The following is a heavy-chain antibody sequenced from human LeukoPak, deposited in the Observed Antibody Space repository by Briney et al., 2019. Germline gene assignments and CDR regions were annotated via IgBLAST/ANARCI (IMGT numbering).Heavy chain of an antibody. Sequence: GGSLRLSCAASGFTVSSNYMSWVRQAPGKGLEWVSVIYSGGCTYYADSVKGRFTISRDNSKNTLYLQMNSLRAEDTAVYYCARGSSLRIYYDFWSGYHKNAFDIWGQGTMVTVSS. CDR3: ARGSSLRIYYDFWSGYHKNAFDI. CDR1: GFTVSSNY. D-gene: IGHD3-3*01. J-gene: IGHJ3*02. CDR2: IYSGGCT. V-gene: IGHV3-66*02.